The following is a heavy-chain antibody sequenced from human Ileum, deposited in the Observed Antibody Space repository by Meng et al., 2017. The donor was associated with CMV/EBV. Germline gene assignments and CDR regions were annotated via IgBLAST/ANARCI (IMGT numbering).Heavy chain of an antibody. J-gene: IGHJ4*02. CDR2: VNWNSAAI. CDR1: GFIFYDFA. V-gene: IGHV3-9*01. D-gene: IGHD1-14*01. CDR3: VKAQTTTQSNYFGD. Sequence: GGSLRLSWAASGFIFYDFAMHWIRQAPGKGLEWVATVNWNSAAIHYAGSVKGRFTISRDNAKNSLSLQMNSLRPEDTALYYCVKAQTTTQSNYFGDWGQGTLVTVSS.